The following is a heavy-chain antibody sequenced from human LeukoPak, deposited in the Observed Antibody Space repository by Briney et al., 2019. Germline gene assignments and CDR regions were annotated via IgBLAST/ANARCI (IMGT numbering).Heavy chain of an antibody. J-gene: IGHJ6*02. CDR2: INPSGGST. D-gene: IGHD3-9*01. Sequence: ASVKVSCKASGYTFTSYYMHWVRQAPGQGLEWMGIINPSGGSTSYAQKFQGRVTMTRDTSTSTVYMELSSLRSVDTAVYYCARVGYDILTGYQGGMGVWGQGTTVTVSS. CDR3: ARVGYDILTGYQGGMGV. CDR1: GYTFTSYY. V-gene: IGHV1-46*01.